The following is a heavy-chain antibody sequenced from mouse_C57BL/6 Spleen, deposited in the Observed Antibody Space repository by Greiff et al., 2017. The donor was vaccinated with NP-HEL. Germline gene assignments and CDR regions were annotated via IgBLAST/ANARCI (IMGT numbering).Heavy chain of an antibody. J-gene: IGHJ1*03. CDR3: ARRDGNYEGYFDV. V-gene: IGHV1-85*01. CDR2: IYPRDGST. D-gene: IGHD2-1*01. Sequence: VQLQQSGPELVKPGASVKLSCKASGYTFTSYDINWVKQRPGQGLEWIGWIYPRDGSTKYNEKLKGKATLTVDTSSSTAYMELHSLTSEDSAVYFLARRDGNYEGYFDVWGTGTTVTVSS. CDR1: GYTFTSYD.